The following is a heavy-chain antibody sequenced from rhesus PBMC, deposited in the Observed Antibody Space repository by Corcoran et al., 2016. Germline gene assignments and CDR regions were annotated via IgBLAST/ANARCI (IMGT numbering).Heavy chain of an antibody. CDR2: IYGSSGST. V-gene: IGHV4-147*01. CDR3: AGGYRFDY. D-gene: IGHD1-1-1*01. Sequence: QVQLQESGPGLVKPSETLSLTCAVSGYSLRSNYWSWIRKTPGKGLEWIGYIYGSSGSTYYNPSLKSRVTMATDTAKNQSSLKLSSVTAADTAGYDCAGGYRFDYWGQGVLVTGSS. J-gene: IGHJ4*01. CDR1: GYSLRSNY.